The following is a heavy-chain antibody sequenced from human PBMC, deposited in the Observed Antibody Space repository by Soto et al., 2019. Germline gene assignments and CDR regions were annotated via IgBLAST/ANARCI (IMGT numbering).Heavy chain of an antibody. V-gene: IGHV3-7*01. CDR1: GFTFSNYW. CDR3: VRDLQQ. CDR2: IKQDGSVK. Sequence: GGSLRLSCAASGFTFSNYWMSWVRQTPGKGLEWVANIKQDGSVKYYVDSVKGRFTISRDNTNNSLYLQMNSLRAEDTAVYYCVRDLQQWSQGTLVTVSS. J-gene: IGHJ4*02.